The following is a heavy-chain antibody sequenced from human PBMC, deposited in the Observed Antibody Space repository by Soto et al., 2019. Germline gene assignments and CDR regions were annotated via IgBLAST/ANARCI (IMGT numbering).Heavy chain of an antibody. Sequence: GGSLRLSCAASGFTFSSFAMSWVRQAPGKGLEWVSSISGSGESTYYADSVKGRLSISRDNSKNTLYLQMDSLRAEDTAVYYCAKRREGGYYIFDYWGQGTPVTVSS. V-gene: IGHV3-23*01. CDR3: AKRREGGYYIFDY. J-gene: IGHJ4*02. CDR1: GFTFSSFA. D-gene: IGHD3-10*01. CDR2: ISGSGEST.